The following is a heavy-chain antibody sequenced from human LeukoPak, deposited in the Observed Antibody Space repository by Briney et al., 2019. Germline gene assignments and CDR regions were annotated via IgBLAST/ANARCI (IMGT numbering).Heavy chain of an antibody. CDR2: ISWNSGSI. Sequence: GGSLRLSCAASGFTFDDYAMHWVRQAPGKGLEWVSGISWNSGSIGYADSVKGRFTISRDNAKNSLYLQMNSLRAEDTALYYCAKDTGYSITIFGMNYWGQGTLVTVSS. D-gene: IGHD3-3*01. CDR1: GFTFDDYA. J-gene: IGHJ4*02. V-gene: IGHV3-9*01. CDR3: AKDTGYSITIFGMNY.